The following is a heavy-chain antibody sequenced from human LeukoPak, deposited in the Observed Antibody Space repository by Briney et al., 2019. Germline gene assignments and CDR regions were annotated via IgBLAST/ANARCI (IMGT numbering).Heavy chain of an antibody. Sequence: GGSLRLSCAATGFTFTSYWMHWVRQPPGKGLVWVSRVDHAGSGTAYADSVTGRFTISRDNAKNTVYLQMNSLRAEDTAVYYCATDLGWGQGTLVIVSS. CDR2: VDHAGSGT. J-gene: IGHJ4*02. V-gene: IGHV3-74*01. CDR3: ATDLG. D-gene: IGHD3-16*01. CDR1: GFTFTSYW.